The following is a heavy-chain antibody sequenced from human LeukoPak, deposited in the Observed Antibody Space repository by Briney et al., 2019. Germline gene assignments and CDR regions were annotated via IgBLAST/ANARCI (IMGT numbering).Heavy chain of an antibody. CDR2: INSDGSST. D-gene: IGHD1-26*01. V-gene: IGHV3-74*01. CDR1: GFTFSSYW. Sequence: GSLRLSCAASGFTFSSYWMHWVRQAPGKGLVWVSRINSDGSSTSYADSVKGRFTISRDNAKNTLYLQMNSLRAEDTAVYYCARGSYSHYGMDVWGQGTTVTVSS. J-gene: IGHJ6*02. CDR3: ARGSYSHYGMDV.